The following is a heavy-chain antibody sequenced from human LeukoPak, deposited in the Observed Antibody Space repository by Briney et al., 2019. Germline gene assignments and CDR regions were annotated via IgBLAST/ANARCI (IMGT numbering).Heavy chain of an antibody. Sequence: SETLSLTCAVYGGSFSGYYWSWIRQPPGKGLEWIGEINHSGSTNYNPSLKSRVTISVDTSKNQFSLKLSSVTAADTAVYYCARGVVAGTVSDYWGQGTLVTVSS. V-gene: IGHV4-34*01. CDR1: GGSFSGYY. CDR2: INHSGST. J-gene: IGHJ4*02. CDR3: ARGVVAGTVSDY. D-gene: IGHD6-19*01.